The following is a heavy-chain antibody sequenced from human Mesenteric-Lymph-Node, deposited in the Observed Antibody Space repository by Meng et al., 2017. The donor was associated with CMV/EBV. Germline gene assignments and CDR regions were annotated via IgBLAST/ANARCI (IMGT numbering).Heavy chain of an antibody. CDR2: INHSGST. D-gene: IGHD2-2*01. CDR3: ARGPGRYCTSTSCQKDGREYFQH. CDR1: GGSFSGYY. J-gene: IGHJ1*01. Sequence: GSLRLSCAVYGGSFSGYYWSWIRQPPGKGLEWIGEINHSGSTSYNPSLKSRVTISVDTSKNLFSLKLSSVTAADTAVYYCARGPGRYCTSTSCQKDGREYFQHWGQGTLVTVSS. V-gene: IGHV4-34*01.